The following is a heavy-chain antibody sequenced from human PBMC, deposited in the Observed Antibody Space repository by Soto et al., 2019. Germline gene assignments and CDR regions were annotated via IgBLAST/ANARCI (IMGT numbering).Heavy chain of an antibody. D-gene: IGHD3-3*01. V-gene: IGHV4-39*01. CDR1: GGSISSSSYY. CDR2: IYYSGST. CDR3: ARQGGSIVRITIFGVVMGMDV. J-gene: IGHJ6*02. Sequence: SETLSLTCSASGGSISSSSYYWGWIRQPPGKGLEWIGSIYYSGSTYYNPSLKSRVTISVDTSKNQFSLKLSSVTAADTAVYYCARQGGSIVRITIFGVVMGMDVWGQGTTVTVSS.